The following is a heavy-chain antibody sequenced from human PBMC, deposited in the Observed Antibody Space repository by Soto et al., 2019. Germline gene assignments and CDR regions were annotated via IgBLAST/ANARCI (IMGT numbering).Heavy chain of an antibody. Sequence: EVQLVESGGGLVQPGRSLRLSCAASGFTFGDYAMHWVRQTPGEGLEWVSCISWNSDSVAYADFVKGRFNISRDNAKTSLYLQINSLRAEDTALYFCTKDIGSSYFTYYFDSWGQGTLVTVSS. CDR1: GFTFGDYA. D-gene: IGHD4-4*01. J-gene: IGHJ4*02. V-gene: IGHV3-9*01. CDR2: ISWNSDSV. CDR3: TKDIGSSYFTYYFDS.